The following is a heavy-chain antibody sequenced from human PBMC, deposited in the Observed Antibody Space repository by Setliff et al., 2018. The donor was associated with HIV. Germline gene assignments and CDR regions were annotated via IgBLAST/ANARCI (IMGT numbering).Heavy chain of an antibody. CDR3: AGEPFYSGSYPGYNWFDP. D-gene: IGHD1-26*01. Sequence: ASVKVFCKASGYTFTSYAMHWVRQAPGQRLEWMGWINTGKGNTKYSQNFQGRVTITRDTLASTAYMELSSLRSEDTAVYYCAGEPFYSGSYPGYNWFDPWGQGTLVTVSS. J-gene: IGHJ5*02. CDR2: INTGKGNT. CDR1: GYTFTSYA. V-gene: IGHV1-3*04.